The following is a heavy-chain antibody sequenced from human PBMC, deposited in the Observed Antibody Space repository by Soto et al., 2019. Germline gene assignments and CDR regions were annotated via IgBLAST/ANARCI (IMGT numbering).Heavy chain of an antibody. J-gene: IGHJ6*02. Sequence: SETLSLTCAVYGGSFSGYYWSWIRQPPGKGLEWIGEINHSGSTNYNPSLKSRVTISVDTSKNQFSLKLRSVTAADTAVYYCARLSPLILAGTSYYHSMDVWGQGAPVTVSS. D-gene: IGHD6-13*01. CDR3: ARLSPLILAGTSYYHSMDV. V-gene: IGHV4-34*01. CDR2: INHSGST. CDR1: GGSFSGYY.